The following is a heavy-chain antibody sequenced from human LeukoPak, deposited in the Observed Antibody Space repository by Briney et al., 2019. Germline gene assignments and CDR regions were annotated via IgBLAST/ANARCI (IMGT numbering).Heavy chain of an antibody. CDR1: GFTVITND. CDR3: ARGVEPLAANTLAY. CDR2: LYSDGNT. V-gene: IGHV3-53*01. J-gene: IGHJ4*02. D-gene: IGHD1-14*01. Sequence: PGGSLRLSCAASGFTVITNDMTWVRQAPGKGLEWVSVLYSDGNTKYTDSVQCRFTISRDNSKNNLYLEMNSLSPDDTAVYYCARGVEPLAANTLAYWGQGTLVTVSS.